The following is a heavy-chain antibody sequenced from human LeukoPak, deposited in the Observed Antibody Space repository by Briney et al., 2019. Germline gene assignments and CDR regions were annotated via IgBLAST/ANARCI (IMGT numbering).Heavy chain of an antibody. J-gene: IGHJ6*03. D-gene: IGHD1-1*01. V-gene: IGHV3-21*04. CDR1: GFSLRTYS. CDR3: AKDHRSGRSFYYYYYMDV. CDR2: ISISSNYI. Sequence: GGSLRLSCAASGFSLRTYSMNWVRQAPGKGLEWVSSISISSNYIYYADSVKGRFTISRDNAKNSLYLQMNSLRAEDTALYYCAKDHRSGRSFYYYYYMDVWGKGTTVTVSS.